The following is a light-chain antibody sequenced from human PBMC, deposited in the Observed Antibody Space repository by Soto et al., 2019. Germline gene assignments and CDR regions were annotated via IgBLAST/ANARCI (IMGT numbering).Light chain of an antibody. Sequence: GGIVTITCRASQGIRNDLAWYQRKPGKAPKLLIYTASSLQNGVPPRFSGSGSDTVFTLTISRLEPEDFAVYYCQQYGSSLFTFGGGTKVDIK. CDR3: QQYGSSLFT. V-gene: IGKV1-6*01. CDR1: QGIRND. CDR2: TAS. J-gene: IGKJ4*01.